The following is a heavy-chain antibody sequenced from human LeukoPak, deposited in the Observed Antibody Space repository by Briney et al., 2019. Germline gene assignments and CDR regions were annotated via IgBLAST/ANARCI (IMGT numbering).Heavy chain of an antibody. CDR1: GGSISSSSYY. CDR3: AGDRRISDLLTGYPGY. J-gene: IGHJ4*02. CDR2: IYYSGST. D-gene: IGHD3-9*01. Sequence: SETPSLTCTVSGGSISSSSYYWGWIRQPPGKGLEWIGSIYYSGSTYYNPSLKSRVTISVDTSKNQFSLKLSSVTAADTAVYYCAGDRRISDLLTGYPGYWGQGTLVTVSS. V-gene: IGHV4-39*05.